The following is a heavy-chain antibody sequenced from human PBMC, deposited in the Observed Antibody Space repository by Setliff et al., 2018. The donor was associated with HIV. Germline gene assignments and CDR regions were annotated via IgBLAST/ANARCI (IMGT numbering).Heavy chain of an antibody. CDR1: GCNFNNYW. Sequence: KVSCKASGCNFNNYWIGWVRQMPGRGLEWMGVIYPGDSDTRYGPSFEGQVTISADRSITTAYLQWNSLKASDTAIYYCAKRRRAPGTGDLEAYWGQGTLVTVSS. J-gene: IGHJ4*02. CDR2: IYPGDSDT. D-gene: IGHD7-27*01. CDR3: AKRRRAPGTGDLEAY. V-gene: IGHV5-51*01.